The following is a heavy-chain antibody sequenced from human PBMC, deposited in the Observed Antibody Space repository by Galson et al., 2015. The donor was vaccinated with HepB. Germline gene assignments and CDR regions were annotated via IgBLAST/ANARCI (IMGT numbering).Heavy chain of an antibody. V-gene: IGHV3-73*01. CDR2: IRSKANSYAT. D-gene: IGHD2-2*01. CDR3: TRHSPAGTASRLPFDY. J-gene: IGHJ4*02. Sequence: SLRLSCAASGFTFSGSAMHWVRQASGKGLEWVGRIRSKANSYATAYAASVKGRFTISRDDSKNTAYLQMNSLKTEDTAVYYCTRHSPAGTASRLPFDYWGQGTLVTVSS. CDR1: GFTFSGSA.